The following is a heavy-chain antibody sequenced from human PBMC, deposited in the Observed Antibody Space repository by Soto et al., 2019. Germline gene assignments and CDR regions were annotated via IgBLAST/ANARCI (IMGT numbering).Heavy chain of an antibody. CDR3: AVLRYFDWLFDY. J-gene: IGHJ4*02. V-gene: IGHV4-59*01. CDR2: IYYSGST. D-gene: IGHD3-9*01. Sequence: SETLSLTCTVSGGSISSYYWSWIRQPPGKGLEWIGYIYYSGSTNYNPSLKSRVTISVYTSKNQFSLKLTSVTAADTAVYYCAVLRYFDWLFDYWGQGSLVTVSS. CDR1: GGSISSYY.